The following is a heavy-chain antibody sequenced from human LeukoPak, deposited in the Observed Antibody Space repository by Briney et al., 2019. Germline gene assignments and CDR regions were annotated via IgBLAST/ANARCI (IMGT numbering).Heavy chain of an antibody. Sequence: ASVKVSCKASGYTFTGYYMHWVRQAPGQGLEWMGWIHPNSGGTNHAQKFQGRATMTRDTSISTAYMELSRLRSDDTAVYYCAREGDGDFLDYWGQGTLVTVSS. J-gene: IGHJ4*02. CDR1: GYTFTGYY. D-gene: IGHD3-16*01. CDR2: IHPNSGGT. V-gene: IGHV1-2*02. CDR3: AREGDGDFLDY.